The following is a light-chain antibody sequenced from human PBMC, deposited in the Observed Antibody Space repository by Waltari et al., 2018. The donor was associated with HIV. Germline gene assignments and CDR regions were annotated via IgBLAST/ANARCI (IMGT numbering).Light chain of an antibody. Sequence: SQFTQPPSVSVSPRQPARITCSGAVMPDHYVYSSQQTPGQAPVLVIYKVPERPSGTPERFSGSMSGTTVTLTIMGVQPEDEADYYCQSADSDNTYNWVFGGGTKLTVL. J-gene: IGLJ3*02. V-gene: IGLV3-25*03. CDR1: VMPDHY. CDR2: KVP. CDR3: QSADSDNTYNWV.